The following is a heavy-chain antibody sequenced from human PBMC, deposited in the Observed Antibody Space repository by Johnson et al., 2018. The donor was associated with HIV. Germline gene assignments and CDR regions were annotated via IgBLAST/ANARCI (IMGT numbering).Heavy chain of an antibody. CDR2: ISSNGGST. J-gene: IGHJ3*02. CDR3: ARRDNDAFDI. Sequence: VLLVESGGGLVQPGGSLRLSCAASGFTFSSYAMHWVRQAPGKGLEYVSAISSNGGSTYYANSVKGRFTISRDNSKNTLYLQMGSLRAEDMAVYYCARRDNDAFDIWGQGTMVTVSS. CDR1: GFTFSSYA. V-gene: IGHV3-64*01.